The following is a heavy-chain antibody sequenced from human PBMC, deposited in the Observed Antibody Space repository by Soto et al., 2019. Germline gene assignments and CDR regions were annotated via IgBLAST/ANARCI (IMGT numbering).Heavy chain of an antibody. CDR2: ISSTGGRT. D-gene: IGHD3-16*01. CDR3: ANRTAPYVRYYFDT. J-gene: IGHJ4*02. Sequence: LESGGGLAQPGGSLRLSCAASGFTFSNYAMSWVRQAPGKGLEWVSDISSTGGRTYYADSVKGRFTISRDNSQTTLYLQLTRLRVEDTAIYYCANRTAPYVRYYFDTWGQGTLVTVSS. CDR1: GFTFSNYA. V-gene: IGHV3-23*01.